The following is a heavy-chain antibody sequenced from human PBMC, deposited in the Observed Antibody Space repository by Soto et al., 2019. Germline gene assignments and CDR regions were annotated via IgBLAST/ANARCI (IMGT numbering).Heavy chain of an antibody. J-gene: IGHJ6*02. CDR1: GGSLSGYY. V-gene: IGHV4-34*01. CDR2: INHSGST. D-gene: IGHD3-3*01. CDR3: ARGYYEFWSGYRRSGRMDV. Sequence: EALSLISDDDGGSLSGYYWIRIRQPPGKGLEWIGEINHSGSTNYNPSLKSRVTISVDTSKNQFSLKLSSVTAADTAVYYCARGYYEFWSGYRRSGRMDVWGQGTTVTVSS.